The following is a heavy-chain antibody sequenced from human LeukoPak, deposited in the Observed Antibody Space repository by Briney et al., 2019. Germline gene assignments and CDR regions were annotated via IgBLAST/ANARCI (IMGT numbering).Heavy chain of an antibody. V-gene: IGHV3-23*01. J-gene: IGHJ1*01. D-gene: IGHD3-22*01. CDR3: ARAPSEIGGYYPEYFRH. CDR1: GFTFSIFT. Sequence: GGSLRLSCAASGFTFSIFTMSWVRQAPGKGLEWISTINSHADSTYYADSVKGRFTISRDNAKNTVSLQMNSLRAEDTGVYYCARAPSEIGGYYPEYFRHWGQGTLVTVSS. CDR2: INSHADST.